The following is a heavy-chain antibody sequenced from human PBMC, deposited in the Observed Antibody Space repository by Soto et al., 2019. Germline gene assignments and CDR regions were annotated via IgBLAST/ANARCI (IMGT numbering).Heavy chain of an antibody. Sequence: GGSLRLSCAASGFTFSSYSMNWVRQAPGKGLEWVSAISGSGGSTYYADSVKGRFTISRDNSKNTLYLQMNSLRAEDTAVYYCAKGGSGWTFYMDVWGKGTTVTVSS. V-gene: IGHV3-23*01. J-gene: IGHJ6*03. CDR3: AKGGSGWTFYMDV. CDR2: ISGSGGST. D-gene: IGHD6-19*01. CDR1: GFTFSSYS.